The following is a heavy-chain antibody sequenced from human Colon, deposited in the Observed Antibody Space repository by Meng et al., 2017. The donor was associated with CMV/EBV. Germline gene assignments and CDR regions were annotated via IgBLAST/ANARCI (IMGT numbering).Heavy chain of an antibody. V-gene: IGHV3-21*01. CDR3: ARDSNDYSDYAHWFDA. J-gene: IGHJ5*02. CDR1: GFTSSSFG. D-gene: IGHD4-11*01. Sequence: GGSLRLSCAASGFTSSSFGMNWVRQAPGKGLEWVSSISTISGSMYYADSVRGRFTISRDNAKNSVYLQMNSLRAEDTAVYYCARDSNDYSDYAHWFDAWGQGTLVTVSS. CDR2: ISTISGSM.